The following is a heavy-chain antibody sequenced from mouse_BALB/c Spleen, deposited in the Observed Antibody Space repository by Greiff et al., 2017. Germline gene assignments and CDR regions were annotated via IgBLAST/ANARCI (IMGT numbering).Heavy chain of an antibody. CDR1: GFAFSSYD. CDR3: ARQEYDAWFAY. Sequence: EVKVVESGGGLVKPGGSLKLSCAASGFAFSSYDMSWVRQTPEKRLEWVAYISSCGGSTYYPDTVKGRFTISRDNAKNTLYLQMSSLKSEDTAMYYCARQEYDAWFAYWGQGTLVTVSA. V-gene: IGHV5-12-1*01. J-gene: IGHJ3*01. CDR2: ISSCGGST. D-gene: IGHD2-14*01.